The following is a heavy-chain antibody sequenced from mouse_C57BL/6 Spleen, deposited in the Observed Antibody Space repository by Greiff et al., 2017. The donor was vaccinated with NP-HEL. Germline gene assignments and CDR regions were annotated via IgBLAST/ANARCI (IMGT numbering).Heavy chain of an antibody. CDR3: ARVLWGYDAAMDY. CDR1: GYTFTSYW. V-gene: IGHV1-53*01. D-gene: IGHD2-2*01. J-gene: IGHJ4*01. CDR2: INPSNGGT. Sequence: QVHVKQPGTELVKPGASVKLSCKASGYTFTSYWMHWVKQRPGQGLEWIGNINPSNGGTNYNEKFKSKATLTVDKSSSTAYMQLSSLTSEDSAVYYCARVLWGYDAAMDYWGQGTSVTVSS.